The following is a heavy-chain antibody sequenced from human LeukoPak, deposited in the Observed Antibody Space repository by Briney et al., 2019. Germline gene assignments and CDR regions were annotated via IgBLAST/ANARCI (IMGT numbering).Heavy chain of an antibody. CDR1: GGSFSGYY. Sequence: SETLSLTCGVYGGSFSGYYWSWVRQPPGKGLEWIGEINHSGSTNYNPSLKSRVNISVDTSKNQFSLKLSSVTAADAAVYYCARDLSRGWLEPGGKGKMVTVFS. J-gene: IGHJ3*01. V-gene: IGHV4-34*01. D-gene: IGHD6-19*01. CDR3: ARDLSRGWLEP. CDR2: INHSGST.